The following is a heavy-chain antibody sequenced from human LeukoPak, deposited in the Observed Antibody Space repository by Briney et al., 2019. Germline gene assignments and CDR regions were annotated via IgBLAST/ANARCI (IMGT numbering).Heavy chain of an antibody. D-gene: IGHD6-6*01. V-gene: IGHV3-48*04. CDR2: ISDSSRTV. J-gene: IGHJ4*02. CDR3: AREHGDSSSSGSTYYFDY. CDR1: GFTFTSHS. Sequence: GGSLRLSCAASGFTFTSHSMNWVRQAPGKGLEWISYISDSSRTVYYADSVKGRFIISRDNAKNSLYLQMNSLRAEDTAVYYCAREHGDSSSSGSTYYFDYWGQGTLVTVSS.